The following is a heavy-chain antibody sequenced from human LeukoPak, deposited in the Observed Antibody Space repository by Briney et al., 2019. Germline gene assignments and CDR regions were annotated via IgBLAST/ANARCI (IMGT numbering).Heavy chain of an antibody. D-gene: IGHD1-1*01. CDR1: GFDFDDYA. CDR2: ISWNSNTK. Sequence: GGSLRLSCAASGFDFDDYAMQWVRQAPGKGLEWVSGISWNSNTKSYADSVKGRFTISRDNAKHSLYLQMDSLRPEDTALYYCAKDIVGSAMTGIDYWGQGTLVTVSS. V-gene: IGHV3-9*01. CDR3: AKDIVGSAMTGIDY. J-gene: IGHJ4*02.